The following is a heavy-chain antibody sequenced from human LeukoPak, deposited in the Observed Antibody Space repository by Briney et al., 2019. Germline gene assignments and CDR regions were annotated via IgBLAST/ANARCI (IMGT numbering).Heavy chain of an antibody. V-gene: IGHV4-34*01. Sequence: SETLSLTCAVYGGSFSGYYWSWIRQPPGKGLEWIGEINHSGSTNYNPSLKSRVTISVDTSKNQFSLKLSSVTAAGTAVYYCARDCHLWDYDFWSGYYRGCYYYYYGMDVWGQGTTVTVSS. D-gene: IGHD3-3*01. CDR3: ARDCHLWDYDFWSGYYRGCYYYYYGMDV. CDR1: GGSFSGYY. CDR2: INHSGST. J-gene: IGHJ6*02.